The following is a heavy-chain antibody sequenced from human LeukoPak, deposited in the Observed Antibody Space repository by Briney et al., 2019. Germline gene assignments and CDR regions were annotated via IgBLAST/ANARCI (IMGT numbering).Heavy chain of an antibody. CDR3: ARDLPLAGYYDSSGYPYFDY. V-gene: IGHV1-2*02. CDR2: INPNSGGT. Sequence: ASVKVSCKASGYTFTGYYMHWVRQAPGQGLEWMGWINPNSGGTNYAQKFQGRVTMTRDTSISTAYMELSRLRSDDTAVYYCARDLPLAGYYDSSGYPYFDYWGQGTLVTVSS. CDR1: GYTFTGYY. J-gene: IGHJ4*02. D-gene: IGHD3-22*01.